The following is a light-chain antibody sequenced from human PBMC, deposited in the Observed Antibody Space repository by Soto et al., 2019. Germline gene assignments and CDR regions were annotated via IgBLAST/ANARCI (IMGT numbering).Light chain of an antibody. V-gene: IGLV2-14*01. Sequence: QSALTQPASVSGSPGQSITISCTGTSSDVGGYNYVSWYQQHPGKAPKLMIYDVSNRPSGVSNRFSGSKSGNTASLTISGLQAEDEADYYCSSYTSISIHVVCGGGTKLTVL. CDR2: DVS. CDR1: SSDVGGYNY. CDR3: SSYTSISIHVV. J-gene: IGLJ2*01.